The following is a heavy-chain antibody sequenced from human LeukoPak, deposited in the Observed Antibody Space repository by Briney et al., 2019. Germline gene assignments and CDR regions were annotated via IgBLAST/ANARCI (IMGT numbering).Heavy chain of an antibody. CDR3: ARERQWLVGGDFDY. D-gene: IGHD6-19*01. V-gene: IGHV4-61*02. Sequence: SETLSLTCTVSGGSISSSSYYWSWIRQPAGKGLEWIGRIYTSGSTNYNPSLKSRVTMSVDTSKNQFSLKLSSVTAADTAVYYCARERQWLVGGDFDYWGQGTLVTVSS. CDR1: GGSISSSSYY. CDR2: IYTSGST. J-gene: IGHJ4*02.